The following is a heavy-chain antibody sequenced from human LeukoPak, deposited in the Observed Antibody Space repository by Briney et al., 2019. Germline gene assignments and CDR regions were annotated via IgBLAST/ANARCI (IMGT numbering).Heavy chain of an antibody. CDR2: ISYDGSSK. Sequence: PGGSLRLSCAASGFSFSAYAMHWVRQAPGKGLEWLAVISYDGSSKYYADSVKGRFTISRDNTKNTLYLQMNSLRAEDTAVYYCARDSSPRGLVGWGDYWGQGTLVTVSS. CDR1: GFSFSAYA. D-gene: IGHD3-10*01. CDR3: ARDSSPRGLVGWGDY. J-gene: IGHJ4*02. V-gene: IGHV3-30-3*01.